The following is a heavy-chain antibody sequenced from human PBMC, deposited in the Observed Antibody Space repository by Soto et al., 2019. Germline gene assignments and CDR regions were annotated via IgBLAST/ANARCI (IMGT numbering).Heavy chain of an antibody. Sequence: QVQLQESGPGLVKPSETLSLTGSVSGGSIRNYYWNWIRQPAGKGLEWIGRISTSGNSDYNPSLTSRVTMSADTSQNQLSLRLSSVTAADSAVYYCARLWFGKPPWYLASWGQGIRVTIAS. D-gene: IGHD3-10*01. CDR3: ARLWFGKPPWYLAS. V-gene: IGHV4-4*07. J-gene: IGHJ5*02. CDR2: ISTSGNS. CDR1: GGSIRNYY.